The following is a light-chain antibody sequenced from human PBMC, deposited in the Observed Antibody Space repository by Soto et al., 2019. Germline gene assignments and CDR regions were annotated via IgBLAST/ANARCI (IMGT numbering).Light chain of an antibody. J-gene: IGLJ1*01. CDR2: DVS. V-gene: IGLV2-14*01. Sequence: QSALTQPASVSGSPGQSITISCTGTSSDVGGYNYVSWYQQHPGKAPKLMIYDVSNRPSGVSNRFSGSKSGNTASLTISGLQAEDEADYYCSSYTSSGTAFGTGTKLTVL. CDR3: SSYTSSGTA. CDR1: SSDVGGYNY.